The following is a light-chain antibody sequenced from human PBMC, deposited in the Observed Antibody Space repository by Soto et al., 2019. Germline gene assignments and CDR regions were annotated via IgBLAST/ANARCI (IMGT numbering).Light chain of an antibody. CDR2: AAS. J-gene: IGKJ2*01. CDR1: QGISSY. Sequence: DIQLTQSPSFLSASVGDRVTITCRASQGISSYLAWYQQKPWKAPKLLIYAASTLQSGVPSRFSGSGSGTEFTLTISSLQPEYFATYYCQQLNSYPYTFGQGTKLEIK. CDR3: QQLNSYPYT. V-gene: IGKV1-9*01.